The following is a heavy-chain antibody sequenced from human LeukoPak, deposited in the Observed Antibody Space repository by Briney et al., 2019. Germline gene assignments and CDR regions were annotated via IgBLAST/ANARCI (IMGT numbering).Heavy chain of an antibody. Sequence: PSQTLSLTCTVSGGSISSGSYYWSWIRQPAGKGLEWIGRIYTSGSTNYNPSLKSRVTISVDTSKNQFSLKLSSVTAADTAVYYCARDPQWLDGNDYWGQGTLATVSS. J-gene: IGHJ4*02. V-gene: IGHV4-61*02. CDR2: IYTSGST. D-gene: IGHD6-19*01. CDR3: ARDPQWLDGNDY. CDR1: GGSISSGSYY.